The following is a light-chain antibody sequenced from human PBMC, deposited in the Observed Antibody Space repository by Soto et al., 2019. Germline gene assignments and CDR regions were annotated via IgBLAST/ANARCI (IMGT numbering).Light chain of an antibody. CDR3: NSYTGSSSRYV. CDR1: SSDIGSYNY. CDR2: DVS. V-gene: IGLV2-14*01. Sequence: QSALTQPASVSGSPGQSTTISCTGTSSDIGSYNYVSWYQQYPGKAPKLMIYDVSNRPSGVSNRFSGSKSGNTASLTISGLRAEYEADYYCNSYTGSSSRYVFGTGTKLTVL. J-gene: IGLJ1*01.